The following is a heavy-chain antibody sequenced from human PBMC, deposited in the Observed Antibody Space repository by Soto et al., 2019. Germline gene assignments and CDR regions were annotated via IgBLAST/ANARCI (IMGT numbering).Heavy chain of an antibody. D-gene: IGHD6-13*01. CDR1: GFTFSSYW. CDR3: AREQGAAEETWDY. CDR2: INSDGSST. V-gene: IGHV3-74*01. J-gene: IGHJ4*02. Sequence: PGGSLRLSCAASGFTFSSYWMHWVRQAPGKGLVWVSRINSDGSSTSYADTVKGRFTISRDNAKNTLFLQMNILRAEDTAVYYCAREQGAAEETWDYWGQGTLVTVSS.